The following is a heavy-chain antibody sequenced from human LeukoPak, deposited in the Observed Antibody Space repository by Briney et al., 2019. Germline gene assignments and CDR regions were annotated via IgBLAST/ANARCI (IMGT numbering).Heavy chain of an antibody. V-gene: IGHV3-7*03. CDR2: IKQDGSEK. CDR3: ARRDFGSNSEPPLFDH. Sequence: GGSLRLSCAASGFTFSSYAMCWVRQAPGKGLEWVANIKQDGSEKYYVDSVKGRFTISRDNSKNTLYLQMNSLRAEDTALYYCARRDFGSNSEPPLFDHWGQGTLVTVSS. D-gene: IGHD4-17*01. J-gene: IGHJ4*02. CDR1: GFTFSSYA.